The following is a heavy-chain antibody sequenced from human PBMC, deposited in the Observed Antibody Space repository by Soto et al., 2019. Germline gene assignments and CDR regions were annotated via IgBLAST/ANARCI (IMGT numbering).Heavy chain of an antibody. Sequence: ASVKVSCKASGYTFTSYDINWVRQATGQGLEWMGWMNPNSGNTGYAQKFQGRVTMTRNTSISTAYMELSSLRSEDTAVYYCARGRVKTYHYYMDVWGKGTTVTVSS. CDR3: ARGRVKTYHYYMDV. V-gene: IGHV1-8*01. CDR2: MNPNSGNT. D-gene: IGHD3-3*01. CDR1: GYTFTSYD. J-gene: IGHJ6*03.